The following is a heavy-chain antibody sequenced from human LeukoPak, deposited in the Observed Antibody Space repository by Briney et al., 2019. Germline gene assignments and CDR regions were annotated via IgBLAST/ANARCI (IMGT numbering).Heavy chain of an antibody. J-gene: IGHJ4*02. CDR2: IKSKTDGGTT. D-gene: IGHD2-15*01. CDR3: TTDVVVAARRGDY. V-gene: IGHV3-15*01. Sequence: GGSLRLSCAASGFTFSSYVMSWVRQAPGKGLEWVGRIKSKTDGGTTDYAAPVKGRFTISRDDSKNTLYLQMNSLKTEDTAVYYCTTDVVVAARRGDYWGQGTLVTVSS. CDR1: GFTFSSYV.